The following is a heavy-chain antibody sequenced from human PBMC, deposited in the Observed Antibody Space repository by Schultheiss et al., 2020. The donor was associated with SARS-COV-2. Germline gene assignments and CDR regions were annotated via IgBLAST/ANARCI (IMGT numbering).Heavy chain of an antibody. CDR1: GFTFSSYS. CDR3: ARDYDWFDP. J-gene: IGHJ5*02. V-gene: IGHV3-21*05. Sequence: GGSLRLSCAASGFTFSSYSMNWVRQAPGKGLEWVSYISSSSSYTNYADSVKGRFTISRDNSKNTLYLQMNSLRAEDTAIYFCARDYDWFDPWGQGTLVTVSS. D-gene: IGHD2-2*01. CDR2: ISSSSSYT.